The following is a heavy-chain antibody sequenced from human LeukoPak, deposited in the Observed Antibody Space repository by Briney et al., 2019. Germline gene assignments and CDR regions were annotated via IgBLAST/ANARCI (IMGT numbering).Heavy chain of an antibody. J-gene: IGHJ4*02. Sequence: ASVKVSCKVSGYTLTELPMHWVRQAPGKGLDWMGGFDPEDGEIIYAQKFQDRVTMTEDTSTDTAYMELSSLRSDDTAVYYCATEKDDSSGYYYFDYWGQGTMGCVSS. CDR1: GYTLTELP. V-gene: IGHV1-24*01. CDR3: ATEKDDSSGYYYFDY. CDR2: FDPEDGEI. D-gene: IGHD3-22*01.